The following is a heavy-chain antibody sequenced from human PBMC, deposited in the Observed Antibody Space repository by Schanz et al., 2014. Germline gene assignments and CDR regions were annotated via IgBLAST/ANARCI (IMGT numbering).Heavy chain of an antibody. CDR3: AKGQLLSYYFDY. V-gene: IGHV3-30*04. D-gene: IGHD2-21*01. Sequence: QVQLVQSGGGVVQPGRTLRLSCAASGVTLRTYAIHWVRQAPGKGLEWVAVISYDESLKFYADSVKGRFIISKDNSKNTLYLQMNSLRAEDTAVYYCAKGQLLSYYFDYWGQGTLVTVSS. CDR1: GVTLRTYA. CDR2: ISYDESLK. J-gene: IGHJ4*02.